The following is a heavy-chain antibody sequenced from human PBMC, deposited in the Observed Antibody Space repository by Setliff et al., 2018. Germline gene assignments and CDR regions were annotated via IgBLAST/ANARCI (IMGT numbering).Heavy chain of an antibody. V-gene: IGHV3-11*04. D-gene: IGHD5-18*01. CDR2: ISSSGSTI. CDR1: GFTFSDYY. CDR3: ARGDRWGYSYGPYYYGMDV. J-gene: IGHJ6*02. Sequence: GGSLRLSCAASGFTFSDYYMSWIRQAPGKGLEWVPYISSSGSTIYYADSVKGRFTISRDNAKNSLYLQMNSLRAEDTAVYYCARGDRWGYSYGPYYYGMDVWGQGTTVTVSS.